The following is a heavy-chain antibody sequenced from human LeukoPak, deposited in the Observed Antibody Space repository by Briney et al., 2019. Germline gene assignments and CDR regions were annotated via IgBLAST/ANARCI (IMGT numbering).Heavy chain of an antibody. V-gene: IGHV4-59*01. CDR2: IYYSGST. CDR3: ARATGYTIEDYLDY. Sequence: SETLSLTCTVSGGSISSYYWSWIRQPPGKGLAWIGYIYYSGSTNYNPSLKRRVTISVKTSKNQFSLKLRSVTAADTAVYYCARATGYTIEDYLDYWGQGTLVTVSS. CDR1: GGSISSYY. D-gene: IGHD3-9*01. J-gene: IGHJ4*02.